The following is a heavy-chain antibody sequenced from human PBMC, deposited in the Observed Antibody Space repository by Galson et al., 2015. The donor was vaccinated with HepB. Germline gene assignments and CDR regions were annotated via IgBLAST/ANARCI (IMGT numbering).Heavy chain of an antibody. CDR3: ARTGRGGWELPNGMDV. CDR1: GGSISSGSYY. J-gene: IGHJ6*02. D-gene: IGHD1-26*01. V-gene: IGHV4-61*02. Sequence: TLSLTCTVSGGSISSGSYYWSWIRQPAGKGLEWIGRIYTSGSTNYNPSLKSRVTISVDTSKNQFSLKLSSVTAADTAVYYCARTGRGGWELPNGMDVWGQGTTVTVSS. CDR2: IYTSGST.